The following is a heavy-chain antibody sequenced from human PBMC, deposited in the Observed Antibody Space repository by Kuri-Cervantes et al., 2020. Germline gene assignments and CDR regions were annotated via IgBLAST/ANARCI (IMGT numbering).Heavy chain of an antibody. D-gene: IGHD6-19*01. CDR1: GFTFISYS. Sequence: LSLTCAASGFTFISYSMHWVRQAPGKGLEWVAVISNDGSHMYYVDPVKGRFTISRDNAKNSLYLQMNSLRAEDTAVYYCASQYSSGWFPWRAPVDVFRGMDVWGQGTTVTVSS. CDR3: ASQYSSGWFPWRAPVDVFRGMDV. J-gene: IGHJ6*02. V-gene: IGHV3-30*03. CDR2: ISNDGSHM.